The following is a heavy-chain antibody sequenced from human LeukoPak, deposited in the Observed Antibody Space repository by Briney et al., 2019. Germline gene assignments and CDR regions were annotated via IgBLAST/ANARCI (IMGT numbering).Heavy chain of an antibody. D-gene: IGHD2-2*01. CDR3: ARDSSASSLADP. V-gene: IGHV1-46*01. J-gene: IGHJ5*02. CDR2: IHPSSGSA. CDR1: GYTFTSYY. Sequence: GASVKVSCKASGYTFTSYYIHWVRQAPGQGLEWMGIIHPSSGSATSAQEFQGRLTMTRDTSTSTVYMELSSLRSEDTAVYYCARDSSASSLADPWGQGTLVTVSS.